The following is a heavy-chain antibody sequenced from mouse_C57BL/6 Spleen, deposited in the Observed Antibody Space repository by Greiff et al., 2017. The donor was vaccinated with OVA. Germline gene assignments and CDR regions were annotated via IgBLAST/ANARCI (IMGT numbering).Heavy chain of an antibody. Sequence: QVQLQQSGAELVKPGASVKISCKASGYAFSSYWMNWVKQRPGKGLEWIGQIYPGDGDTNYNGKFKGKATLTADKSSSTAYMQLSSLTSEDSAVYFCAREEGSSGYRDYWGQGTTLTVSS. CDR3: AREEGSSGYRDY. CDR1: GYAFSSYW. V-gene: IGHV1-80*01. J-gene: IGHJ2*01. CDR2: IYPGDGDT. D-gene: IGHD3-2*02.